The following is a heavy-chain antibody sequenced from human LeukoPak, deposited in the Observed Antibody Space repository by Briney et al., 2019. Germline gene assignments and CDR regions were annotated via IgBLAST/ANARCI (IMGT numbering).Heavy chain of an antibody. Sequence: SETLSLTCAVYGGSFSGYYWSWIRQPPGKGLEWIGEINHSGSTNYNPSPKSRVTISVDTSKNQFSLKLSSVTAADTAVYYCARGGSNFWSGYYRGPFDYWGQGTLVTVSS. CDR2: INHSGST. D-gene: IGHD3-3*01. CDR3: ARGGSNFWSGYYRGPFDY. CDR1: GGSFSGYY. J-gene: IGHJ4*02. V-gene: IGHV4-34*01.